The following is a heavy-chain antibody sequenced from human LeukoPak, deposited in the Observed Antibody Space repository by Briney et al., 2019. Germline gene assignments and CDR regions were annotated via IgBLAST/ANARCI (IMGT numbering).Heavy chain of an antibody. J-gene: IGHJ4*02. D-gene: IGHD6-25*01. V-gene: IGHV3-30*18. CDR3: AEDFSSAFDY. CDR1: GFTFSSYG. CDR2: ISYDGSNK. Sequence: GGSLRLSCAASGFTFSSYGMHWVRQAPGKGLEWVAVISYDGSNKYYADSVKGRFTISRDNSKNTLYLQMNSLRAEDTAVYYCAEDFSSAFDYWGQGTLVTVSS.